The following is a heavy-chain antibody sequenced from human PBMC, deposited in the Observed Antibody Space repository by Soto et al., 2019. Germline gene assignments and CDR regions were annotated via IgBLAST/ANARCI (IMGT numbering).Heavy chain of an antibody. CDR3: ARAVDRSRVAGYYYYYGMDV. V-gene: IGHV4-4*02. J-gene: IGHJ6*02. D-gene: IGHD6-19*01. CDR2: IYHSGST. CDR1: GGSISSSNW. Sequence: SETLSLTCAVSGGSISSSNWWSWVRQPPGKGLEWIGEIYHSGSTNYNPSLKSRVTISVDKSKNQFSLKLSSVTAADTAVYYCARAVDRSRVAGYYYYYGMDVWGQGTTVTVSS.